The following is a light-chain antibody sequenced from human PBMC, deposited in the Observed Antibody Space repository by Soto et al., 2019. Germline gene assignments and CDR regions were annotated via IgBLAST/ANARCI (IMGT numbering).Light chain of an antibody. CDR2: GAS. CDR1: QSVSNNY. J-gene: IGKJ3*01. Sequence: EIVLTQSPGTLSLSPGERATLSCRASQSVSNNYLAWYQHKPGQAPRLLIYGASSRATGIPDRFSGSGSGTDFTLTISRLEPEDFAVYYCQQYGSSQFTFGPGTKVDI. V-gene: IGKV3-20*01. CDR3: QQYGSSQFT.